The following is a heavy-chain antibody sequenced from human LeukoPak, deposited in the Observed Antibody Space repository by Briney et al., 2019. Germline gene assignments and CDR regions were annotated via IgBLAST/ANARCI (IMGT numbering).Heavy chain of an antibody. Sequence: GGSLRLSCAASGFTFSSYAMHWVRQAPGKGLEWVAVISYDGSNKYYADSVKGRLTISRDNSKNTLYLQMNSLRTEDTAVYYCARDPSIVVVTAIRGDYFNYWGQGTLVIVSS. J-gene: IGHJ4*02. CDR3: ARDPSIVVVTAIRGDYFNY. CDR1: GFTFSSYA. V-gene: IGHV3-30-3*01. CDR2: ISYDGSNK. D-gene: IGHD2-21*02.